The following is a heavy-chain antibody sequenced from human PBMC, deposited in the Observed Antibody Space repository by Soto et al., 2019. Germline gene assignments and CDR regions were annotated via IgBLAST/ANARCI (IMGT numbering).Heavy chain of an antibody. CDR3: ARDIPIAVAGTKYSMDV. D-gene: IGHD6-19*01. CDR1: GYTFTSYG. CDR2: ISAYNGNT. Sequence: QVQLVQSGAEVKKPGASVKVSCKASGYTFTSYGISWVRQAPGQGLEWMGWISAYNGNTNYAQKLQGRVTMTTDTSTSTAYMELRSLRSDDTAVYYCARDIPIAVAGTKYSMDVWGQGTTVTVSS. J-gene: IGHJ6*02. V-gene: IGHV1-18*01.